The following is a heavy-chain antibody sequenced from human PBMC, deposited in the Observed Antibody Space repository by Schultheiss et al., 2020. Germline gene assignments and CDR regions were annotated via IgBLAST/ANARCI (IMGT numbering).Heavy chain of an antibody. V-gene: IGHV1-8*02. Sequence: ASVKVSCKASGGTFSSCAISWVRQATGQGLEWMGWMNPNSGNTGYAQKFQGRVTMTRNTSISTAYMELSSLRSEDTAVYYCARGRYLSSTWRSSTHCGMDVWGQGTTVTVSS. J-gene: IGHJ6*02. CDR2: MNPNSGNT. CDR1: GGTFSSCA. CDR3: ARGRYLSSTWRSSTHCGMDV. D-gene: IGHD6-13*01.